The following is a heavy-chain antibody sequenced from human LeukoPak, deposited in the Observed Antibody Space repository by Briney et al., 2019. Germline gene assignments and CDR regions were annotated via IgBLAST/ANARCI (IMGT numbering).Heavy chain of an antibody. V-gene: IGHV4-34*01. D-gene: IGHD3-10*01. CDR3: ARRYGSGSSGAFDY. Sequence: PSETLSLTCAVYGGSFSGYYWSWIRQPPGKGLEWIGEINDSGSTNYNPSLKSRVTISVDTSKNQFYLKLSSVTAADTAVYYCARRYGSGSSGAFDYWGQGNLVTVSS. J-gene: IGHJ4*02. CDR2: INDSGST. CDR1: GGSFSGYY.